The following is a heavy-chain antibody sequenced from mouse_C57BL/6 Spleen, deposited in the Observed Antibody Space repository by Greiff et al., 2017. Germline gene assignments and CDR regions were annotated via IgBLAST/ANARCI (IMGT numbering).Heavy chain of an antibody. J-gene: IGHJ1*03. CDR3: ARRGYDKRYFEG. CDR1: GYTFTSYW. V-gene: IGHV1-59*01. CDR2: IDPSDSYT. Sequence: QVQLQQPGAELVRPGTSVKLSCKASGYTFTSYWMHWVKQRPGQGLEWIGVIDPSDSYTNYNQKFKGKATLTVDTSSSTAYMQLSSLTSEDSAVCYCARRGYDKRYFEGWGTGTTVTVSS. D-gene: IGHD2-2*01.